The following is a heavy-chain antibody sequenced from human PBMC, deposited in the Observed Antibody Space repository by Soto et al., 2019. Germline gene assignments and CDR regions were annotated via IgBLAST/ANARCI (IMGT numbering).Heavy chain of an antibody. CDR1: GFTFSSYG. CDR2: ISYDVSNK. CDR3: AKDNGGYCSSTSCYAGIDP. D-gene: IGHD2-2*01. V-gene: IGHV3-30*18. Sequence: HPGGSLRLSCAASGFTFSSYGMHWVRQAPGKGLDWVAFISYDVSNKYYADSVKGRFAISRDNSKNTLYLQMNSLRAEDTAVYYCAKDNGGYCSSTSCYAGIDPWGQGTLVTVSS. J-gene: IGHJ5*02.